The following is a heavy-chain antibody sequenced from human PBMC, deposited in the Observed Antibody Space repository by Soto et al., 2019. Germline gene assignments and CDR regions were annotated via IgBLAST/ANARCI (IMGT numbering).Heavy chain of an antibody. D-gene: IGHD2-15*01. V-gene: IGHV1-18*01. CDR3: AREKAGCSGGSCPKFTYYYYNLDV. CDR1: GYTFTSYG. Sequence: ASVKVSCKASGYTFTSYGISWVRQAPGQGLEWMGWIGAYNGNTNYAQKLQGRVTMTTDTSTSTAYMELRSLRSDDTAVYYCAREKAGCSGGSCPKFTYYYYNLDVWGKGATVTVSS. J-gene: IGHJ6*03. CDR2: IGAYNGNT.